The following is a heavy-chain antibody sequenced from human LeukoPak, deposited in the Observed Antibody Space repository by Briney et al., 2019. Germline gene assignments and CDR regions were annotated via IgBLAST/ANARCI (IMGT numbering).Heavy chain of an antibody. Sequence: ASVKASCKASGGTFSSYAISWVRQAPGQGLEWMGGIIPIFGTADYAQKFQARVTITADESTSTAYMELSSLRSEDTAVYYCARGTTVAQGPDNWGQGTLVTVSS. CDR2: IIPIFGTA. V-gene: IGHV1-69*13. J-gene: IGHJ4*02. CDR3: ARGTTVAQGPDN. CDR1: GGTFSSYA. D-gene: IGHD4-23*01.